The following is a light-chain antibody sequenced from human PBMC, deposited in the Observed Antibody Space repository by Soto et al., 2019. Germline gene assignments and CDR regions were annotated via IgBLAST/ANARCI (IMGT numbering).Light chain of an antibody. CDR1: NTDIGGYNY. Sequence: QSALTQPDSVSGYLGESITISCTGTNTDIGGYNYVSWYQQHPGKANKHVIYNVSSRPSGISICFSCSKSGFTASLTISGLQAADDAHYYCSSYRAYRTLEVFGTGTKVTVL. CDR3: SSYRAYRTLEV. V-gene: IGLV2-14*01. J-gene: IGLJ1*01. CDR2: NVS.